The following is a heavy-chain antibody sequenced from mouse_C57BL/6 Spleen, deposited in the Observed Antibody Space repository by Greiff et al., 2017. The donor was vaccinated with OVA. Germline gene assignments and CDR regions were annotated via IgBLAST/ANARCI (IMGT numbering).Heavy chain of an antibody. CDR1: GFSLTSYG. J-gene: IGHJ4*01. CDR2: IWRGGST. V-gene: IGHV2-5*01. D-gene: IGHD2-1*01. CDR3: ASLLSHYYAMDY. Sequence: VHLVESGPGLVQPSQSLSITCTVSGFSLTSYGVHWVRQSPGKGLEWLGVIWRGGSTDYNAAFMSRLSITKDNSKSQVFFKMNSLQADDTAIYYCASLLSHYYAMDYWGQGTSVTVSS.